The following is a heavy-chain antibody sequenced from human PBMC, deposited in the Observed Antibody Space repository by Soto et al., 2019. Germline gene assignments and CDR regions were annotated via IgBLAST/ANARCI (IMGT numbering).Heavy chain of an antibody. J-gene: IGHJ4*02. Sequence: ATVKVSCKASGYTFTGYAMHWVRQAPGQRLEWMGWINAGNGNTKYSQKFQGRVTITRDTSASTAYMELSSLRSEDTAVYYCARVNYDSSGPIIFDYWGQGTLVTVSS. CDR3: ARVNYDSSGPIIFDY. V-gene: IGHV1-3*01. CDR2: INAGNGNT. CDR1: GYTFTGYA. D-gene: IGHD3-22*01.